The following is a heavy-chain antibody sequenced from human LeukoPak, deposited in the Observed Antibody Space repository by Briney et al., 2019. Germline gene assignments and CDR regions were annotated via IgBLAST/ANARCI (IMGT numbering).Heavy chain of an antibody. Sequence: PGGSLRLPCAASGFTFSSYGMHWVRQAPGKGLEWVAVISYDGSNKYYADSVKGRFTISRDNSKNTLYLQMNSLRAEDTAVYYCAKCTSYYDILTGGDYWGQGTLVTVSS. CDR2: ISYDGSNK. CDR3: AKCTSYYDILTGGDY. D-gene: IGHD3-9*01. CDR1: GFTFSSYG. V-gene: IGHV3-30*18. J-gene: IGHJ4*02.